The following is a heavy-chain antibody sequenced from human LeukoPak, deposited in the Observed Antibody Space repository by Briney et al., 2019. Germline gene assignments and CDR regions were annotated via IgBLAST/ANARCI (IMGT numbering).Heavy chain of an antibody. V-gene: IGHV4-39*07. J-gene: IGHJ5*02. CDR2: IYYSGST. Sequence: SETLSLTCTVSAGSISSSSYYWGWIRQPPGKGLEWIGSIYYSGSTYYKPSLKSRVTISVDTSKNQFSLKLNSVTAADTAVYYCARAVIQDATRFDPWGQGTLVTVSS. CDR3: ARAVIQDATRFDP. CDR1: AGSISSSSYY. D-gene: IGHD5-12*01.